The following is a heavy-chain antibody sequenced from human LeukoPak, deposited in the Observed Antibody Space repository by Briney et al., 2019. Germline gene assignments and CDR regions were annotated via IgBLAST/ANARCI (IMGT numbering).Heavy chain of an antibody. CDR1: GGSISSYY. CDR3: ARHYYGSGSSPMDV. Sequence: SETLSLTCTVSGGSISSYYWSWTRQPPGKGLEWIGYIYDSGSTNYNPSLKSRVTISLDTSKKQFSLKLTSVTATGTAVFYCARHYYGSGSSPMDVWGQGTTVTVSS. D-gene: IGHD3-10*01. J-gene: IGHJ6*02. V-gene: IGHV4-59*08. CDR2: IYDSGST.